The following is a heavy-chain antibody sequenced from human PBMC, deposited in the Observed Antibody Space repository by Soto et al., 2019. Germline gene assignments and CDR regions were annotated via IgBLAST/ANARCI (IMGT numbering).Heavy chain of an antibody. V-gene: IGHV3-23*01. Sequence: EVQLLESGGGLVQPGRSLRLSCAASGFTFSSYAMNWVRQAPGKGLEWVSAMSGTGGSTYYADSVKGRFTISRDNSKNPLYLQMNSLRVEDTAVFYCAKAGFSSGWSPSYFDFWGQGTRVTVSS. D-gene: IGHD6-19*01. J-gene: IGHJ4*02. CDR2: MSGTGGST. CDR3: AKAGFSSGWSPSYFDF. CDR1: GFTFSSYA.